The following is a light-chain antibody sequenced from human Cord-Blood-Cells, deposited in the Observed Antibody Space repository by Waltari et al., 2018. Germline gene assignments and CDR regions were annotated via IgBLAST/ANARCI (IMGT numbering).Light chain of an antibody. Sequence: DIQMTQSPSSLSASVGARVTITCPASQDSSNYLNWYQHKPGKAPKLLIYDASNLETGVPSRFSGSGSGTDFTFTISSLQPEDIATYYCQQYDNLPRRTFGQGTKLEIK. CDR3: QQYDNLPRRT. CDR2: DAS. CDR1: QDSSNY. J-gene: IGKJ2*01. V-gene: IGKV1-33*01.